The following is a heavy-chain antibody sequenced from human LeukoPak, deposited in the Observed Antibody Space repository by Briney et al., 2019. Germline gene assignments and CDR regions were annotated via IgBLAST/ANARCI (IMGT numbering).Heavy chain of an antibody. Sequence: ASVKVSCKASGYTFTSYDINWVRQATGQGLEWMGWMNPNSGNTGYAQKFQGRVTITRDTSISTAYMELSSLRSEDTAVYYCASGSPPYCGGDCYSYYYYYYMDVWGKGTTVTVSS. CDR1: GYTFTSYD. CDR3: ASGSPPYCGGDCYSYYYYYYMDV. V-gene: IGHV1-8*03. J-gene: IGHJ6*03. D-gene: IGHD2-21*02. CDR2: MNPNSGNT.